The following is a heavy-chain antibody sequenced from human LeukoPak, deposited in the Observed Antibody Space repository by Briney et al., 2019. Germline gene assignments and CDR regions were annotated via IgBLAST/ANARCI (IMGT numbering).Heavy chain of an antibody. V-gene: IGHV3-7*03. CDR2: IRQDGDTK. CDR3: ARSLPYGTTWYGRSDF. CDR1: GFTFSSYA. Sequence: GGSLRLSCAASGFTFSSYAMSWVRQALGKGLEWVANIRQDGDTKYYVDSVKGRFTISRDNAMNSLYLQMNSLRAEDTAIYYCARSLPYGTTWYGRSDFWGQGTLVTVSS. J-gene: IGHJ4*02. D-gene: IGHD6-13*01.